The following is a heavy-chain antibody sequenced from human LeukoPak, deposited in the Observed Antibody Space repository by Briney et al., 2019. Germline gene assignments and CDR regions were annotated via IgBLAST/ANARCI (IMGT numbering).Heavy chain of an antibody. D-gene: IGHD1-26*01. CDR1: GGSFSGYY. CDR2: INHSGST. CDR3: ARGSRYSGSWLDY. Sequence: SETLSLTCAVYGGSFSGYYWSWIRQPPGKGLEWIGEINHSGSTNYNPSLKSRVTISVDTSKNQFSLKLSSVTAADTAVHYCARGSRYSGSWLDYWGQGTLVTVSS. J-gene: IGHJ4*02. V-gene: IGHV4-34*01.